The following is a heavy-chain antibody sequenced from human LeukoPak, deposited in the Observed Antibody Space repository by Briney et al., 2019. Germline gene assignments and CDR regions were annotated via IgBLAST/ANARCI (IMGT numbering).Heavy chain of an antibody. Sequence: GGSPRLSCAASGFTSSRYGMHWVRQAPGKGLEWVAFIRSDGGNEYYADSVKGRFTISRDKSKNTLYLQMNSLRAEDTAVYYCGEDLVYWGQGTLLTVSS. CDR2: IRSDGGNE. J-gene: IGHJ4*02. V-gene: IGHV3-30*02. D-gene: IGHD3-16*01. CDR1: GFTSSRYG. CDR3: GEDLVY.